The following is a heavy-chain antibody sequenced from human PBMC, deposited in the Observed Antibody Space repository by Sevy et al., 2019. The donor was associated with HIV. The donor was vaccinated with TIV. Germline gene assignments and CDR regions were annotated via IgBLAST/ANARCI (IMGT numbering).Heavy chain of an antibody. CDR2: ISWNSDSI. Sequence: GGSLRLSCAASGFTFDDYALHWVRQAPGKGLEWVSGISWNSDSIGYADSAKGRFTISRDNAKNSLYLQMNSLRAEDTALYYCTKDGGSWGTSSGPIYGYYFDYWGQGTLVTVSS. V-gene: IGHV3-9*01. J-gene: IGHJ4*02. CDR1: GFTFDDYA. CDR3: TKDGGSWGTSSGPIYGYYFDY. D-gene: IGHD2-2*01.